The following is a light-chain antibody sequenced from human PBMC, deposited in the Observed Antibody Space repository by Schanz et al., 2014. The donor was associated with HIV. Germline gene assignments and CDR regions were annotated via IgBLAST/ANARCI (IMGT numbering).Light chain of an antibody. CDR1: ESVSSSL. CDR3: QQRNNWPLT. V-gene: IGKV3D-20*02. Sequence: EIVLTQSPVTLSLSPGERATLSCRASESVSSSLLAWYQQTPGQAPRLLIFAASSRATGIPDRFSGSESGTDFTLTISSVEPEDFAVYYCQQRNNWPLTFGPGTKVDIK. J-gene: IGKJ3*01. CDR2: AAS.